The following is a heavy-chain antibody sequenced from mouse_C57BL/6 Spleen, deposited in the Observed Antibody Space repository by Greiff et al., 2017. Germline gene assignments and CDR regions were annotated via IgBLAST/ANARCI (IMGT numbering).Heavy chain of an antibody. D-gene: IGHD2-4*01. CDR3: AREDYDETGFAY. CDR1: GYTFTSYW. V-gene: IGHV1-64*01. J-gene: IGHJ3*01. Sequence: QVQLQQPGAELVKPGASVKLSCKASGYTFTSYWMHWVKQRPGQGLEWIGMIHPNSGSTNYNEKFKSKATLTVDKSSRTAYMQLSSLTSEDSAVYYCAREDYDETGFAYWGQGTLVTVSA. CDR2: IHPNSGST.